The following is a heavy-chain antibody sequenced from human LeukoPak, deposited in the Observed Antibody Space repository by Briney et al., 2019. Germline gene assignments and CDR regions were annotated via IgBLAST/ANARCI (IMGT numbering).Heavy chain of an antibody. CDR2: IIPIFGTA. D-gene: IGHD6-19*01. V-gene: IGHV1-69*13. J-gene: IGHJ2*01. CDR1: GGTFSSYA. CDR3: ARAGIAVAGRNWYFDL. Sequence: GASVKVSCKASGGTFSSYAISWVRQAPGQGLEWMGGIIPIFGTANYAQKFQGRVTITADESTSTAYMELSSLRSEDTAVYYCARAGIAVAGRNWYFDLWGRGTQVTVSS.